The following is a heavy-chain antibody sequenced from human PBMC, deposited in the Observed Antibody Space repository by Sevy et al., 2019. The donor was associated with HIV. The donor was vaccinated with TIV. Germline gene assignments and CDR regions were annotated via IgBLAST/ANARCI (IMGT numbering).Heavy chain of an antibody. D-gene: IGHD5-12*01. CDR1: GASMRSGTYC. J-gene: IGHJ5*02. Sequence: SETLSLTCTVSGASMRSGTYCWSWIRQHPGKGLEWIGYIYYTGSTYYDPSLKSRVIISLDASKNQFSLKLSSVTAADTAVYYCARGRLIVARERWFDPWGQGTLVTVSS. V-gene: IGHV4-31*03. CDR3: ARGRLIVARERWFDP. CDR2: IYYTGST.